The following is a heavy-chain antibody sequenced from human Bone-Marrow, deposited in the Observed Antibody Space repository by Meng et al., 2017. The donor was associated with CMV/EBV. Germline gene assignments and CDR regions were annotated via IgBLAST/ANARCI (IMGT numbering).Heavy chain of an antibody. V-gene: IGHV1-69*05. CDR3: ASSGYCSSTSCYHPYNWFDP. CDR1: GGTFSSYA. CDR2: IIPIFGTA. J-gene: IGHJ5*02. Sequence: SVKVSCKASGGTFSSYAISWVRQAPGQGLEWMGGIIPIFGTANYAQKFQGRVTITTDESTSTAYMELSSLRSEDTAVYYCASSGYCSSTSCYHPYNWFDPWGQGTLVTGSS. D-gene: IGHD2-2*01.